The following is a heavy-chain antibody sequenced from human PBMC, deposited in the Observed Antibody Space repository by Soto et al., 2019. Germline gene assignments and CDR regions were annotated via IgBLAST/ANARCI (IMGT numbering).Heavy chain of an antibody. Sequence: GESLKISCKGSGYSFTSYWIGWVRQMPGKGLEWMGIIYPGDSDTRYSPSFQGQVTISADKSISTAYLQWSSLKASDTAMYYCARSTYYYDSSGSPAAFDIWGQGTMVTVSS. CDR3: ARSTYYYDSSGSPAAFDI. CDR1: GYSFTSYW. CDR2: IYPGDSDT. J-gene: IGHJ3*02. D-gene: IGHD3-22*01. V-gene: IGHV5-51*01.